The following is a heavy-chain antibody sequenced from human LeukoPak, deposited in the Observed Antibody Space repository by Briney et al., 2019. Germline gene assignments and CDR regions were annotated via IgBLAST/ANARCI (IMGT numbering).Heavy chain of an antibody. D-gene: IGHD3-10*01. CDR1: GFTFSGYD. CDR3: ARETGDVLLGAFDI. CDR2: IGTVGDT. V-gene: IGHV3-13*04. Sequence: PGGSLRLSCAASGFTFSGYDFHWVRQATGRGLEWVSAIGTVGDTHYLDSVKGRFTISRENAKNSLYLQMNSLRAGDTAVYYCARETGDVLLGAFDIWAKGQWSPSLQ. J-gene: IGHJ3*02.